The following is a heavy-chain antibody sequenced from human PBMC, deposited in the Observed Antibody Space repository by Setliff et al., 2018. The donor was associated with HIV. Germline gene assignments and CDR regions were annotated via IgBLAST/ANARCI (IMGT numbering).Heavy chain of an antibody. Sequence: SETLSLTCTVYGASISNSNSYWGWFRQPPGKRLEWLGSIYDSGSTSYNPSLSSRLTISVDTSENQVSMRLRSATAADTGVYYCARGTYYYETSGYHYDKTWAGTCFDYWGQGTLVTVSS. CDR3: ARGTYYYETSGYHYDKTWAGTCFDY. V-gene: IGHV4-39*02. J-gene: IGHJ4*01. CDR2: IYDSGST. CDR1: GASISNSNSY. D-gene: IGHD3-22*01.